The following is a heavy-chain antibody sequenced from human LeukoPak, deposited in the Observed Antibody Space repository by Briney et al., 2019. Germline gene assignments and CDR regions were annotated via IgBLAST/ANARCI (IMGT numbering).Heavy chain of an antibody. CDR3: AREILFADAFDI. CDR1: GFTFSSYS. Sequence: GGSLRLSCAASGFTFSSYSMNWVRQAPGKGLEWVSSISSSSSYIYYADSVKGRFTISRDNAKNSLYLQMNSLRAEDTAVYYCAREILFADAFDIWGQGTMVTVSS. CDR2: ISSSSSYI. D-gene: IGHD3-3*01. J-gene: IGHJ3*02. V-gene: IGHV3-21*01.